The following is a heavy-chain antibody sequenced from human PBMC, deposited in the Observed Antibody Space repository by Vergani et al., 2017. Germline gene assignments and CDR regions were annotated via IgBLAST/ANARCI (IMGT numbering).Heavy chain of an antibody. V-gene: IGHV3-33*01. CDR2: IWYDGSNK. CDR1: GFTFSSYG. J-gene: IGHJ4*02. CDR3: ARGAHPTVTGPDYFDY. Sequence: QVQLVESGGCVVQPGRSLRLSCAASGFTFSSYGMHWVRQAPGKGLEWVAVIWYDGSNKYYADSVKGRFTISRDNSKNTLYLQMNSLRAEDTAVYYCARGAHPTVTGPDYFDYWGQGTLVTVSS. D-gene: IGHD4-17*01.